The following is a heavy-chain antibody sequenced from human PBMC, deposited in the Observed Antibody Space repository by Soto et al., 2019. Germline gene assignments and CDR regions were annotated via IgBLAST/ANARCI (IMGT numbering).Heavy chain of an antibody. Sequence: EVQLVESGGGLVQPGGSVRLSCAASEFTVTSNYMSWVRQAPGKGLEWVSVIYSGGSTYYADFVKGRFTISRDNSKNTVYLQMNSLRAEDTAVYYCARATYCTGGNCLLDYWGQGTLVTVSS. CDR2: IYSGGST. D-gene: IGHD2-15*01. J-gene: IGHJ4*02. CDR3: ARATYCTGGNCLLDY. CDR1: EFTVTSNY. V-gene: IGHV3-53*04.